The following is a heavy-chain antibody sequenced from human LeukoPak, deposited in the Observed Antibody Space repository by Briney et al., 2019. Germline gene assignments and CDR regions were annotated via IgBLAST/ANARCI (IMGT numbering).Heavy chain of an antibody. CDR3: ATYGRGY. J-gene: IGHJ4*02. D-gene: IGHD4-17*01. Sequence: PSQTLSLTCTVSGGSISSGSYYWSWIRQPAGKGLEWIGRIYTSGSTNYNPSLKSRVTISVDTSKNQFSLKLSSVTAADTAVYYCATYGRGYWGQGTLVTVSS. CDR1: GGSISSGSYY. CDR2: IYTSGST. V-gene: IGHV4-61*02.